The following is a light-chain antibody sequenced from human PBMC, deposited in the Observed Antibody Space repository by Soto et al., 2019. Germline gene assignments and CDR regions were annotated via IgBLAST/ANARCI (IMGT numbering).Light chain of an antibody. J-gene: IGLJ2*01. CDR2: DVS. V-gene: IGLV2-14*03. CDR3: NSYTRSSTLI. Sequence: QSALTQPASVSGSPGQSITISCTGTSSDVGGYNYVSWYQQHPGKAPKLIIYDVSNRPSGVSNRFSGSKSGNTASLTISGLQAEDEADYYCNSYTRSSTLIFGGGTKVTVL. CDR1: SSDVGGYNY.